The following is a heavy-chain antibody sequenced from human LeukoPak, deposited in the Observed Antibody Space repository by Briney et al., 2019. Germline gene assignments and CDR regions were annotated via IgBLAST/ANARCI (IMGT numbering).Heavy chain of an antibody. D-gene: IGHD3-22*01. V-gene: IGHV3-23*01. CDR2: ISGSGTTS. CDR3: VKDANYYDSSGYLIPFDY. CDR1: GFTFNTFA. J-gene: IGHJ4*02. Sequence: GGSLRLSCAASGFTFNTFAMTWVRQAPGKGLEWVSSISGSGTTSYYADSVKGRFIISRDNSNYTLFLQMNSLRAEDTALYYCVKDANYYDSSGYLIPFDYWGLGTLVTVSS.